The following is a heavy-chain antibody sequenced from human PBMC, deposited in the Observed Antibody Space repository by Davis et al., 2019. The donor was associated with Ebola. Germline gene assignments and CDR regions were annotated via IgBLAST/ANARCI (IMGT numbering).Heavy chain of an antibody. CDR1: GYTFTSYG. D-gene: IGHD4-17*01. J-gene: IGHJ5*02. CDR2: INSYSNT. V-gene: IGHV1-18*04. CDR3: ARRYGDYPGGFDP. Sequence: ASVKVSCKASGYTFTSYGISWVRQPPGQGLAWMGCINSYSNTKYAQRLQGRVTMTTDTSTSTAYFELRSLRSDDTAVYYCARRYGDYPGGFDPWGQGTLVTVSS.